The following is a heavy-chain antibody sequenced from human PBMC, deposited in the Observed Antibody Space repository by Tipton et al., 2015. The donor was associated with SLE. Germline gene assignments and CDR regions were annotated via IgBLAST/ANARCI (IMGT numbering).Heavy chain of an antibody. CDR1: GGSISSYY. CDR2: IYYSGST. J-gene: IGHJ3*02. Sequence: TLSLTCTVSGGSISSYYWSWIRQPPGKGLEWIGYIYYSGSTNYNPSLKSRVTISVDTSKNQFSLKLSSVTAADTAVYYCARFLGSCSGGSCYLDAFDIWGQGTMVTVSS. V-gene: IGHV4-59*12. D-gene: IGHD2-15*01. CDR3: ARFLGSCSGGSCYLDAFDI.